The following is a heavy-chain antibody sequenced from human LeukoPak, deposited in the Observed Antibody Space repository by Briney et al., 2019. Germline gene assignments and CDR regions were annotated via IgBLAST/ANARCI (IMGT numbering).Heavy chain of an antibody. CDR1: GGSFSGYY. V-gene: IGHV4-34*01. CDR3: ARRGITMVRGVINHYYYYYMDV. CDR2: INHSGST. Sequence: ASETLSLTCAVYGGSFSGYYWSWIRQPPGKGLEWIGEINHSGSTNYNPSLKSRVTISVDTSKNQFSLKLSSVTAADTAVYYCARRGITMVRGVINHYYYYYMDVWGKGTTVTISS. J-gene: IGHJ6*03. D-gene: IGHD3-10*01.